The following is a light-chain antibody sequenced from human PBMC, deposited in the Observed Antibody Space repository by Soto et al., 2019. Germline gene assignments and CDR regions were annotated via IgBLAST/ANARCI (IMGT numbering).Light chain of an antibody. V-gene: IGKV3-15*01. Sequence: EIMMTQSPATLSVSPGERATLSCRASQSVSSNLAWYQQKPGQTPRLLIYAASTRPTGIPARFSGSGSGTEFPLTISSLQYEDFAYYYCQQYNNWPTFGGGTKVEIK. CDR2: AAS. J-gene: IGKJ4*01. CDR1: QSVSSN. CDR3: QQYNNWPT.